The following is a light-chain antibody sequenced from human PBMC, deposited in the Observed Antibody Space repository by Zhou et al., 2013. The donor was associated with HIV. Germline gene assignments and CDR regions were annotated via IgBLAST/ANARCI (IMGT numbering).Light chain of an antibody. CDR3: QQYDNYPYT. V-gene: IGKV1-5*03. CDR2: KAS. Sequence: DVRMTQSPSTLSASVGDRVTITCRASHSLTSWLAWYQQKPGKAPKLLIYKASALESGVPSTFSGSGSGTEFSLSISSLRPDDFATYYCQQYDNYPYTFGQGTKLEMK. CDR1: HSLTSW. J-gene: IGKJ2*01.